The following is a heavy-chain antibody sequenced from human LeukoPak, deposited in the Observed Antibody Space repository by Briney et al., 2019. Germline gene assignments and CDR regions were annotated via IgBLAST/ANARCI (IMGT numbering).Heavy chain of an antibody. V-gene: IGHV4-59*12. J-gene: IGHJ4*02. Sequence: PSETLSLTCTVSGGSISSYYWSWIRQPPGKGLEWIGYIYYSGSTNYNPSLKSRVTISVDTSKNQFSLKLSSVTAADTAVYYCARSMVRGSYYEYYFDYWGQGTLVTVSS. D-gene: IGHD1-26*01. CDR1: GGSISSYY. CDR3: ARSMVRGSYYEYYFDY. CDR2: IYYSGST.